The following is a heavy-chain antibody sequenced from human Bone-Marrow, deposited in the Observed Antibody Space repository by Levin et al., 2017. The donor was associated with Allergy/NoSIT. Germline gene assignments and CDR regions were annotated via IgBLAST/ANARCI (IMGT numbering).Heavy chain of an antibody. CDR1: GDSISSTNW. CDR3: ARVRRDEILTGYFFDY. J-gene: IGHJ4*02. Sequence: SETLSLTCAVSGDSISSTNWWTWVRQSPGKGLEWIGEIYHSGSTNYNPSLKSRVTISVDKSKNQFSLKVSSVTAADTAVYFCARVRRDEILTGYFFDYWGQGTLVTVSS. V-gene: IGHV4-4*02. D-gene: IGHD3-9*01. CDR2: IYHSGST.